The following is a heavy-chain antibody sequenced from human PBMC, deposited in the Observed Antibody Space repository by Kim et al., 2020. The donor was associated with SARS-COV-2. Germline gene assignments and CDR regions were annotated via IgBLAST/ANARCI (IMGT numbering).Heavy chain of an antibody. Sequence: KGRFTISRDNSQNALYLQMNSLRAEDTAVYYCARDGGVVVPAASLYYFDCWGQGTLVTVSS. CDR3: ARDGGVVVPAASLYYFDC. V-gene: IGHV3-30*01. D-gene: IGHD2-2*01. J-gene: IGHJ4*02.